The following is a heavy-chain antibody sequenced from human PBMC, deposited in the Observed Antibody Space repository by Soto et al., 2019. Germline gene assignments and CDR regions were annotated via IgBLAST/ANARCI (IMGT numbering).Heavy chain of an antibody. V-gene: IGHV1-46*01. CDR1: GYTFTSYI. D-gene: IGHD3-22*01. CDR2: INPSGGST. J-gene: IGHJ3*02. Sequence: GASVKVSCKTSGYTFTSYIIQWVRQAPGQGLEWVGMINPSGGSTNYAQKFQGRVTVTRDTSTSTVYMDLRSLRSDDTAVYYCARDTEFLMIVVADAFDIWGQGTMVTVSS. CDR3: ARDTEFLMIVVADAFDI.